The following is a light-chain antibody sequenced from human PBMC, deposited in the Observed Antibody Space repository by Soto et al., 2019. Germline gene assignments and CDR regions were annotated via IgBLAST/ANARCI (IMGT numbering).Light chain of an antibody. CDR1: QGIRND. CDR2: AAS. V-gene: IGKV1-6*01. J-gene: IGKJ1*01. Sequence: NQMTQSPSYLSASVGDRVPITWRASQGIRNDLGWYQQKTGKDPKLLIYAASSLQSGVQSRFSRSGSGTDFTLTISSLHPEELATYDCLQGYNYLRTFGQGTKVEIK. CDR3: LQGYNYLRT.